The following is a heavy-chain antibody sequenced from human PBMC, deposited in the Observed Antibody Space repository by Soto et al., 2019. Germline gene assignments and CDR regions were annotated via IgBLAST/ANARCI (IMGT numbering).Heavy chain of an antibody. Sequence: ASVKVSCKASGYTFTSYGISWVRQAPGQGLEWMGWISAYNGNTNYAQKLQGRVTMTTDTSTSTAYMELRSLRSDDTAVYYCARAPSGRGNYATFWFDPWGQGTLVTVSS. V-gene: IGHV1-18*01. CDR3: ARAPSGRGNYATFWFDP. J-gene: IGHJ5*02. CDR2: ISAYNGNT. D-gene: IGHD1-7*01. CDR1: GYTFTSYG.